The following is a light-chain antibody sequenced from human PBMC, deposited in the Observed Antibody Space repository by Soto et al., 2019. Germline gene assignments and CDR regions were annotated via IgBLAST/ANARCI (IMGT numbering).Light chain of an antibody. J-gene: IGLJ1*01. CDR1: SSDVGGYNY. Sequence: QSVLTQPASVSGSPGQSITISFTGTSSDVGGYNYVSWYQQHPGKAPKLMIYEVSNRPSGVSNRFSGSKSGNTASLTISELQAEDEADYYCSSYTSSSTLYVFGTGTKVTVL. CDR2: EVS. CDR3: SSYTSSSTLYV. V-gene: IGLV2-14*01.